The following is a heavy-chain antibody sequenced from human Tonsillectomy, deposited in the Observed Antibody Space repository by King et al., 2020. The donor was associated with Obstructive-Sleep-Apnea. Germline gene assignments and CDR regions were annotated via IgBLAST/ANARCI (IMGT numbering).Heavy chain of an antibody. CDR3: ARGVSATVSPIPFDF. J-gene: IGHJ4*02. V-gene: IGHV1-18*04. Sequence: QLVQSGAEVKKPGASVKVSCKASGYTFTSFGISWVRQAPGQGLEWIGWISTYNGNTNYAQKFQGRVTMTTDTSTTTGYMGLRSLRSDDTAIYYCARGVSATVSPIPFDFWGQGTLVSVSS. D-gene: IGHD4-17*01. CDR2: ISTYNGNT. CDR1: GYTFTSFG.